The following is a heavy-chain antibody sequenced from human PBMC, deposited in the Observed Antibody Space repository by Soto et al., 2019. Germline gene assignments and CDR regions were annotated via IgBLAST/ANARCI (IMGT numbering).Heavy chain of an antibody. J-gene: IGHJ6*03. D-gene: IGHD3-9*01. V-gene: IGHV1-46*03. Sequence: QVQLVQSGAEVKKPGASVKVSCRASGYTFTSHYIHWVRQAPGQGLEWMGIINPSGGSASYAQKFQGRLTMTRDTSTSTVYMELSSLRSEDAAVYYGARVPGYYDIVTGFGAYIDVWGKGTTVTVSS. CDR2: INPSGGSA. CDR1: GYTFTSHY. CDR3: ARVPGYYDIVTGFGAYIDV.